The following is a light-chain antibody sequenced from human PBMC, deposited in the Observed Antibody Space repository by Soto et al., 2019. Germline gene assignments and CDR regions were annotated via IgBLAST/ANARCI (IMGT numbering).Light chain of an antibody. CDR2: AAS. J-gene: IGKJ5*01. V-gene: IGKV1-12*01. CDR1: HCISSW. Sequence: DSQMTQSLSSGSTEIGDRVTISCLSCHCISSWLAWYRQKPVKAPKLLIYAASTLQSGVPSRFSGSGSGTDFTLTISSLQPEDFATYYCQQANSFPITFGQGTRLEI. CDR3: QQANSFPIT.